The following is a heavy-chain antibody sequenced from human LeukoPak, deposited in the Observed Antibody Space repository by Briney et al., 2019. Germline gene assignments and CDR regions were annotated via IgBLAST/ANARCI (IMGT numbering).Heavy chain of an antibody. CDR2: ISYDGSNK. J-gene: IGHJ4*02. CDR3: AKDQKYCSGGSCPPYYFDY. Sequence: PGRSLRLSCAASGFTFSSYGMHWVRQAPGKGLEWVALISYDGSNKYYADSVKGRFTISRDNSKNTLYLQMNSLRAEDTAVYYCAKDQKYCSGGSCPPYYFDYWGQGTLVTVSS. D-gene: IGHD2-15*01. CDR1: GFTFSSYG. V-gene: IGHV3-30*18.